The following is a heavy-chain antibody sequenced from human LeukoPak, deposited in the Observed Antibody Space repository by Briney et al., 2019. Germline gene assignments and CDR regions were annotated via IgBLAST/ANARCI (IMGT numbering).Heavy chain of an antibody. CDR1: GFTFSSYG. D-gene: IGHD6-19*01. J-gene: IGHJ4*02. CDR2: ISYDGSNK. CDR3: AKDSSGWYFGYFDY. Sequence: PGGSLRLSCAASGFTFSSYGMHWVRQAPGKGLEWVAVISYDGSNKYYADSVKGRFTISRDNSKNTLYLQMNSLRAEDTAVYYCAKDSSGWYFGYFDYWGQGTLVTVSS. V-gene: IGHV3-30*18.